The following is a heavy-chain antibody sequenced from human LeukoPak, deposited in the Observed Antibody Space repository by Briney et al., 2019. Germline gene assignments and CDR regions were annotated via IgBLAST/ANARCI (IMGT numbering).Heavy chain of an antibody. J-gene: IGHJ4*02. D-gene: IGHD6-19*01. CDR3: ARHSGIAVAGADFDY. CDR2: IYNSGST. Sequence: PSETLSLTCTVSGGSISSYYWSWIRQPPGKGLEWIGYIYNSGSTNYNPSLKSRVTISVDTSKNQFSLKLSSVTAADTAVYYCARHSGIAVAGADFDYWGQGTLVTVSS. CDR1: GGSISSYY. V-gene: IGHV4-59*08.